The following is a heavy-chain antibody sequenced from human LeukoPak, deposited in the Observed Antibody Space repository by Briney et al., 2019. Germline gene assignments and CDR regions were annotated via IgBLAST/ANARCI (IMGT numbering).Heavy chain of an antibody. J-gene: IGHJ4*02. CDR1: GGSISNYY. V-gene: IGHV4-59*01. D-gene: IGHD5-24*01. CDR3: ARGAMATTPFLDY. Sequence: PSETLSLTCPVSGGSISNYYYWTWIRQPPGKGLEWIGYVYYTESTNFNPSLKSRVTMSLDTSRNQFSLKLTSLTAADTAVYYCARGAMATTPFLDYWGQGTLVTVSS. CDR2: VYYTEST.